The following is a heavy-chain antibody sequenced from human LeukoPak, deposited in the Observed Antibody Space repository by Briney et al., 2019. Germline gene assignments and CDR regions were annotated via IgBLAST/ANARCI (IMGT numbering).Heavy chain of an antibody. V-gene: IGHV3-33*01. CDR2: IWYDGSNK. Sequence: GGSLRLSCAASGFTFSSYGMHWARQAPGKGLEWVAVIWYDGSNKYYADSVKGRFTISRDNSKNTLYLQMNSLRAEDTAVYYCARAIYDSSGYSIDYWGQGTLVTVSS. D-gene: IGHD3-22*01. CDR3: ARAIYDSSGYSIDY. J-gene: IGHJ4*02. CDR1: GFTFSSYG.